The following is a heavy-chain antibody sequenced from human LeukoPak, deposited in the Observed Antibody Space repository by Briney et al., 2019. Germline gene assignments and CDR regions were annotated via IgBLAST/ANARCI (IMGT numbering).Heavy chain of an antibody. J-gene: IGHJ5*02. Sequence: SQTLSFTCTVSGGSISSGGYYWSWIRQHPGKGLEWIGYIYYSGSTYYNPSLKSRVTISVDTSKNQFSLKLSSVTAADTAVYYCAREGAYCSSTSCRKKAWFDPWGQGTLVTVSS. CDR3: AREGAYCSSTSCRKKAWFDP. D-gene: IGHD2-2*01. CDR2: IYYSGST. CDR1: GGSISSGGYY. V-gene: IGHV4-31*03.